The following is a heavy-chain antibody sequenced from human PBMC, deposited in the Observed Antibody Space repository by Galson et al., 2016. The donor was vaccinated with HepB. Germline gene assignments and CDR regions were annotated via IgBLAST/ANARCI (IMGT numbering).Heavy chain of an antibody. D-gene: IGHD3-22*01. CDR2: ISDDGGNK. CDR3: TRQGYYESGDNFYYNLDS. CDR1: GFTFRTHT. J-gene: IGHJ4*02. V-gene: IGHV3-30*04. Sequence: SLRLSCAASGFTFRTHTMHWVRQAPGKGLEWVAVISDDGGNKFYSDSVKGRFTISRDNSKNTLDLQMNSLRVEDTALYFCTRQGYYESGDNFYYNLDSWGQGTLVTVSS.